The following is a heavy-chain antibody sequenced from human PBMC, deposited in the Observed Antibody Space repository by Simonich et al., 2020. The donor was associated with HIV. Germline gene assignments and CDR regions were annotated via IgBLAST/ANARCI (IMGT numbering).Heavy chain of an antibody. CDR2: INHSRIT. J-gene: IGHJ4*02. Sequence: QVQLQQWGAGLLKPSETLSLTCAVYGGSFSGYYWSCIRQSPEKGLEWIGEINHSRITNYNPPLKSRVTILVDTSKNQFSLKLSSVTAADTDVYFCARTGDRVFDYWGQGILVTVSS. CDR1: GGSFSGYY. D-gene: IGHD1-1*01. V-gene: IGHV4-34*01. CDR3: ARTGDRVFDY.